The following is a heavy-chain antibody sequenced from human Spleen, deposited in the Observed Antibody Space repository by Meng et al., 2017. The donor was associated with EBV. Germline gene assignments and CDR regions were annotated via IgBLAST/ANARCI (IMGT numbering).Heavy chain of an antibody. V-gene: IGHV4-34*12. J-gene: IGHJ4*02. CDR1: GDSFSAYY. CDR2: VIHSGNT. D-gene: IGHD3-16*01. CDR3: ATGWGKANY. Sequence: QLHLTPLGAGLLMPSETLSLTCTVYGDSFSAYYWGWIRQPPGRGLEWIGDVIHSGNTSYSPSLKSRVTISVDTSKRQFSLKLRSMTAADTAVYYCATGWGKANYWGQGTLVTVSS.